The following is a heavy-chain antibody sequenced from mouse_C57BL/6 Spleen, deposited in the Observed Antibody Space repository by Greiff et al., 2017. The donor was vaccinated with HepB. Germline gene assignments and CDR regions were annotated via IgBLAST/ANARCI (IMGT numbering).Heavy chain of an antibody. J-gene: IGHJ1*03. CDR3: AGDYYYGSSHWYFDV. D-gene: IGHD1-1*01. CDR2: IYPGDGDT. CDR1: GYAFSSSW. V-gene: IGHV1-82*01. Sequence: QVQLQQSGPELVKPGASVKISCKASGYAFSSSWMNWVKQRPGKGLEWIGRIYPGDGDTNYNGKLKGKATLTADKSSSTAYMQLSSLTSEDSAVYFCAGDYYYGSSHWYFDVWGTGTTVTVSS.